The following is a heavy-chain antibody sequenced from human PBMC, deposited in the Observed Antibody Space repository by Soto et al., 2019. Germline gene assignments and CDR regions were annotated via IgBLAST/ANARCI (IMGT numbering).Heavy chain of an antibody. CDR3: ARDPGVNWA. V-gene: IGHV3-66*01. CDR2: MYSGGET. D-gene: IGHD2-8*01. J-gene: IGHJ6*04. Sequence: EVQLVESGGGLVQPGGSLRLSCVASGFTVSNNYMTWVRQAPGKGLEWVSNMYSGGETFYTDSVKGRFTISRDSSTNTLYLHMDNVRAEDTAVYYCARDPGVNWAWGKGTTVTVSS. CDR1: GFTVSNNY.